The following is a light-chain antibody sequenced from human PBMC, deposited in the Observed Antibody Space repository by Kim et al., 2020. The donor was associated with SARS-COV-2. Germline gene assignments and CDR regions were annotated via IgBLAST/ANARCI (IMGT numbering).Light chain of an antibody. Sequence: DIQMTQSPSSLSASVGDRVTITCRASQDIGSSLGWYQQKPGKAPKRLIYAASSLQSGVPSRFSGSGSGTEFTLTINSLQPEDFATYYYLQHYDYSWTFGQGTKVDIK. CDR3: LQHYDYSWT. J-gene: IGKJ1*01. CDR1: QDIGSS. V-gene: IGKV1-17*01. CDR2: AAS.